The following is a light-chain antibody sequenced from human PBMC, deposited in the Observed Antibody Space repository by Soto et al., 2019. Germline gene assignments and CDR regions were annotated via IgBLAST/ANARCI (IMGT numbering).Light chain of an antibody. CDR2: ENN. CDR1: TSNIGSSS. J-gene: IGLJ2*01. CDR3: ATWDDSRSGPV. Sequence: QSVLRQPPSASGTPGQSVTISCSGSTSNIGSSSVYWYQQLPGTAPKVFIYENNRRPSGVPDRFSGSKSGTSASLAISGLRSEDEADYYCATWDDSRSGPVFVGGTQLTVL. V-gene: IGLV1-47*01.